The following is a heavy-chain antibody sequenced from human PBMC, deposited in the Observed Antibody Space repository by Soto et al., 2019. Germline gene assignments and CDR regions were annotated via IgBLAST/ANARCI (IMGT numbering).Heavy chain of an antibody. CDR3: ARNSLAPDPVAASFDY. V-gene: IGHV1-69*13. Sequence: ASVKVSCKASGGTFSSYAISWVRQAPGQGLEWMGGIIPIFGTANYAQKFQGRVTITADESTSTAYMELSSLRSEDTAVYYCARNSLAPDPVAASFDYWGQGTLVTVSS. CDR1: GGTFSSYA. CDR2: IIPIFGTA. J-gene: IGHJ4*02. D-gene: IGHD6-25*01.